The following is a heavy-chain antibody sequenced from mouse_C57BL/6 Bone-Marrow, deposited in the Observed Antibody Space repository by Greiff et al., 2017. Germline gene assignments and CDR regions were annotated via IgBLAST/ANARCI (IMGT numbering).Heavy chain of an antibody. J-gene: IGHJ2*01. Sequence: QVQLQQSGAELVRPGTSVKMSCKASGYTFTNYWIGWAKQRPGHGLEWIGDIYPGGGYTNYNEKFKGKATLTADKSSSTAYMQFSSLTSEDSAIYYCALNWGYYFDYWGQGTTLTVSS. D-gene: IGHD4-1*01. CDR1: GYTFTNYW. CDR2: IYPGGGYT. CDR3: ALNWGYYFDY. V-gene: IGHV1-63*01.